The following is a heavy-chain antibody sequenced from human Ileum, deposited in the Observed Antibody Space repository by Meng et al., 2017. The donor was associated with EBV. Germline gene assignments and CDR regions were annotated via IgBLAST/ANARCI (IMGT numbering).Heavy chain of an antibody. D-gene: IGHD2-21*01. Sequence: VPFVVSGAEVKNPVASVKVACKASGYAFTSYILHWVRQAPGQRLEWMGWINVGVGYTKYSQKFQGRVTISSDTSATTGYMELSSLRSEDTAVYYCVRGPPVGVPGPGDYWGQGTLVTVSS. J-gene: IGHJ4*02. CDR2: INVGVGYT. V-gene: IGHV1-3*01. CDR1: GYAFTSYI. CDR3: VRGPPVGVPGPGDY.